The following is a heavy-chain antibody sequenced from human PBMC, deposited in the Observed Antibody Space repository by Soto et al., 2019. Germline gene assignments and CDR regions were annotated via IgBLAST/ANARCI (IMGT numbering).Heavy chain of an antibody. D-gene: IGHD5-18*01. CDR3: ARGRLEETVTTFDY. V-gene: IGHV1-8*01. J-gene: IGHJ4*02. Sequence: ASVKVSCKASGYTFTSYDINWVRQATGQGLEWMGWMNPNSGNTGYAQKFQGRVTMTRNTSISTAYMELSSLRSEDTAVYYCARGRLEETVTTFDYWGQGNLVTVSS. CDR1: GYTFTSYD. CDR2: MNPNSGNT.